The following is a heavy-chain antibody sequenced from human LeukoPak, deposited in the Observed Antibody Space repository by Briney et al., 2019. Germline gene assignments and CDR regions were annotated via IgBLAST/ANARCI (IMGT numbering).Heavy chain of an antibody. D-gene: IGHD3-10*01. J-gene: IGHJ4*02. CDR2: FYYSGST. V-gene: IGHV4-39*07. CDR1: GVSISSSSYY. Sequence: PSETLSLTCTVSGVSISSSSYYWGWIRQPPGKGLEWIGSFYYSGSTYYNPSLKSRVTISVDTSKNQFSLKLSSVTAADTAVYYCARGPDYYDYWGQGTLVTVSS. CDR3: ARGPDYYDY.